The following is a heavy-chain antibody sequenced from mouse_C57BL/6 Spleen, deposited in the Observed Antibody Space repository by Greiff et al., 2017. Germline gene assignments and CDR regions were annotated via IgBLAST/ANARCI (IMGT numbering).Heavy chain of an antibody. Sequence: QVQLQQSGAELVRPGASVTLSCKASGYTFTDYEMHWVKQTPVHGLEWIGAIDPETGGTAYNQKFKGKAILTADKSSSTAYMELRSLTSEDSAVXYCTRGWNWGFAYWGQGTLVTVSA. CDR1: GYTFTDYE. J-gene: IGHJ3*01. V-gene: IGHV1-15*01. D-gene: IGHD4-1*01. CDR2: IDPETGGT. CDR3: TRGWNWGFAY.